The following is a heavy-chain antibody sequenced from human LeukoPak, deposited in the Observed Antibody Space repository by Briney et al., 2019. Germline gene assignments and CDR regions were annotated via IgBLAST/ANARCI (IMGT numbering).Heavy chain of an antibody. CDR2: IWYDGSNK. CDR3: ARAGSGEFTSNYFDY. V-gene: IGHV3-33*01. CDR1: GFTFSSYG. J-gene: IGHJ4*02. Sequence: PGGSLRLSCAASGFTFSSYGMHWVRQAPGKGLEWVAVIWYDGSNKYYADSVKGRFTISRDNSKNTLYLQMNSLRAEDTAVYYCARAGSGEFTSNYFDYWGQGTLVTVSS. D-gene: IGHD3-16*01.